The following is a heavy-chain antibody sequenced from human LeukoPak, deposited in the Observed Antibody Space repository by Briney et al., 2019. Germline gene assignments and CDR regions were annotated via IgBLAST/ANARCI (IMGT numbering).Heavy chain of an antibody. CDR2: ISAYNGNT. CDR1: GYTFTSYG. V-gene: IGHV1-18*01. J-gene: IGHJ6*02. CDR3: ARDRVFGVVIIRAGYYYYGMDV. Sequence: ASVKVSCKASGYTFTSYGISWVRQAPGQGLEWMGWISAYNGNTNYAQKLQGRVTMTTGTSTSTAYMELRSLRSDDTAVYYCARDRVFGVVIIRAGYYYYGMDVWGQGTTVTVSS. D-gene: IGHD3-3*01.